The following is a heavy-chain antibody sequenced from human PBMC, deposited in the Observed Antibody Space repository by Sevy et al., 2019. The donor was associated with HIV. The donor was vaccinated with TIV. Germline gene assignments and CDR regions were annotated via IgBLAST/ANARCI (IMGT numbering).Heavy chain of an antibody. D-gene: IGHD6-13*01. CDR3: ATYSSSWYFDY. V-gene: IGHV3-23*01. J-gene: IGHJ4*02. CDR1: GFTFSSYA. CDR2: ISGSGGST. Sequence: GGSLRLSCAASGFTFSSYAMSWVRPAPGKGLEWVSAISGSGGSTYYADSVKGRFTISRDNSKNTLYLQMNSLRAEDTAVSYCATYSSSWYFDYWGQGTLVTVSS.